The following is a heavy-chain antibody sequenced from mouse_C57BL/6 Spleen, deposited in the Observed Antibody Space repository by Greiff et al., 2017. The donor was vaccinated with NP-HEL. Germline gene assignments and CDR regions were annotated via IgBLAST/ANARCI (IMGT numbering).Heavy chain of an antibody. D-gene: IGHD2-4*01. CDR1: GYTFTSYW. Sequence: QVQLQQPGAELVKPGASVKLSCKASGYTFTSYWMQWVKQRPGQGLEWIGEIDPSDSYTNYNQKFKGKATLTVDTSSSTAYMQLSSLTSEDSAVYYCARGDFYYDYDGYAMDYWGQGTSVTVSS. V-gene: IGHV1-50*01. CDR2: IDPSDSYT. CDR3: ARGDFYYDYDGYAMDY. J-gene: IGHJ4*01.